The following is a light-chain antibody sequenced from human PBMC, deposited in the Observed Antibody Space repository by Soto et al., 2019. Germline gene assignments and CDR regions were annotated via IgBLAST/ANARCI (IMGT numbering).Light chain of an antibody. CDR3: QSYDSSLRGSV. Sequence: QSVLTQPPSVSGAPGQRVTISCTGSSSNIGAGYDVHWYQQLPGTAPKLLIYANSNRPSGVPDRFSGSKSGNSVSLAITGLQAEDEADYYCQSYDSSLRGSVFGGGTKLTVL. J-gene: IGLJ2*01. CDR1: SSNIGAGYD. V-gene: IGLV1-40*01. CDR2: ANS.